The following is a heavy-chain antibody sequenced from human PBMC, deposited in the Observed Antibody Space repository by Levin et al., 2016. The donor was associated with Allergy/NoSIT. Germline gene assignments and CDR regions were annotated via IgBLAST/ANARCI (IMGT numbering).Heavy chain of an antibody. CDR2: ISSSSSTI. D-gene: IGHD2-15*01. CDR3: ARDLGYCSGGSCYRIPPFDY. J-gene: IGHJ4*02. V-gene: IGHV3-48*02. Sequence: VRQAPGKGLEWVSYISSSSSTIYYADSVKGRFTISRDNAKNSLYLQMNSLRDEDTAVYYCARDLGYCSGGSCYRIPPFDYWGQGTLVTVSS.